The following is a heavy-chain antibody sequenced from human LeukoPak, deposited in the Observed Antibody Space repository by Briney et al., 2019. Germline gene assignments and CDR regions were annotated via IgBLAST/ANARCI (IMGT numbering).Heavy chain of an antibody. V-gene: IGHV3-7*01. CDR2: IRYDAGTR. CDR3: AIIGTPGETEYYRL. D-gene: IGHD2-21*01. CDR1: GFTISSFW. J-gene: IGHJ1*01. Sequence: PGGSLRLSCAASGFTISSFWMSWVRQAPGKGPEWLATIRYDAGTRYYADSMRGRFTISRDNAQNSLYLQINSLRAEDTAIYYCAIIGTPGETEYYRLWGQGTRVTVSP.